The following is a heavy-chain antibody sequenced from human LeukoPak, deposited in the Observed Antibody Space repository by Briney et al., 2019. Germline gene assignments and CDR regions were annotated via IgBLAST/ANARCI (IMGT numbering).Heavy chain of an antibody. Sequence: GRSLRLSCAASGFTFSSYGMHWVRQAPGKGLEGVAVIWYDGSNKYYADSVKGRFTISRDNSKNTLYLQMNSLRAEDTAVYYCARDRIAAAGTSYYYYYYGMDVWGKGTTVTVSS. CDR2: IWYDGSNK. D-gene: IGHD6-13*01. J-gene: IGHJ6*04. V-gene: IGHV3-33*01. CDR3: ARDRIAAAGTSYYYYYYGMDV. CDR1: GFTFSSYG.